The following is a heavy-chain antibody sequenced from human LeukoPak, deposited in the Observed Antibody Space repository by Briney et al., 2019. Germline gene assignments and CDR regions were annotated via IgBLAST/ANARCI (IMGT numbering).Heavy chain of an antibody. V-gene: IGHV3-21*06. CDR1: GFTFSSYS. Sequence: GGSLRLSCAASGFTFSSYSMNWVRQAPGKGLEWVSSISSSSSYIYYADSVKGRFTISRDNAKNSVYLQMNSLRVEDTAVYYCARDSGTYGYYMDVWGKGTTVTVSS. CDR2: ISSSSSYI. D-gene: IGHD1-26*01. J-gene: IGHJ6*04. CDR3: ARDSGTYGYYMDV.